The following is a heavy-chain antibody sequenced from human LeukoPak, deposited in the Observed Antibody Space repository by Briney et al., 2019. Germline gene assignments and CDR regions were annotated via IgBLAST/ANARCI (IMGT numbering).Heavy chain of an antibody. Sequence: GGSLRLSCAASGFTFSSYWMHWVRQALGKGLVWVSRINSDGSSTTYADSVKGRFTISTDNAKNTLYLQMNSLRAEDTAVYYCTRGRVVTNFDYWGQGTLVTVSS. J-gene: IGHJ4*02. D-gene: IGHD4-23*01. CDR3: TRGRVVTNFDY. CDR2: INSDGSST. CDR1: GFTFSSYW. V-gene: IGHV3-74*03.